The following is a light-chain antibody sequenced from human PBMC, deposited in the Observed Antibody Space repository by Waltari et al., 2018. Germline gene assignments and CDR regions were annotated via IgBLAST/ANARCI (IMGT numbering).Light chain of an antibody. Sequence: QSALTQPASVSGSPGQSITISCPGTSSDVGAYTFVSWYQQHPGKTPKPMIYDVSNRPSGVSNRFSGSKSGNTASLTISGLQAEDEADYYCSSFTSSSTWVFGGGTKLTVL. V-gene: IGLV2-14*01. CDR1: SSDVGAYTF. J-gene: IGLJ3*02. CDR3: SSFTSSSTWV. CDR2: DVS.